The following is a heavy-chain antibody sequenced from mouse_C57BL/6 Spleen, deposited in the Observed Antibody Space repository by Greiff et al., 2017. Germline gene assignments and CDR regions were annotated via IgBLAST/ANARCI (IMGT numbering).Heavy chain of an antibody. V-gene: IGHV1-22*01. Sequence: EVKVVESGPELVKPGASVKMSCKASGYTFTDYNMHWVKQSHGKSLEWIGYINPNNGGTSYNQKFKGKATLTVNKSSSTAYMELRSLTSEDSAVYYCAKGTDYYGSLWGQGTLVTVSA. J-gene: IGHJ3*01. CDR1: GYTFTDYN. D-gene: IGHD1-1*01. CDR3: AKGTDYYGSL. CDR2: INPNNGGT.